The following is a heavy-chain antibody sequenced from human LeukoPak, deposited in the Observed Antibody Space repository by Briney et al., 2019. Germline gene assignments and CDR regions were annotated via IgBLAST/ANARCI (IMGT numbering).Heavy chain of an antibody. D-gene: IGHD4-17*01. CDR1: GGSFSGYY. Sequence: TSETLSLTCAVYGGSFSGYYWSWIRQPPGKGLEWIGEINHSGSTNYNPSLKSRVTISVDTSKNQFSLKLSSVTAADTAVYYCARYGDYYYFDYWGQGTLVTVSS. J-gene: IGHJ4*02. CDR3: ARYGDYYYFDY. V-gene: IGHV4-34*01. CDR2: INHSGST.